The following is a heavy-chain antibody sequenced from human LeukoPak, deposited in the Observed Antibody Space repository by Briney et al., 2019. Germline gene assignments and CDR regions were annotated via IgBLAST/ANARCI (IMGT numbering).Heavy chain of an antibody. Sequence: GGSLRLSCAASGFTFSSYSMHWVRQAPGKGLEYVSAITSNGATTYYANSVKGRFTVSRDSSKNTLYLQMGRLRAEDMAVYYCARGSERQLGIFGYWGQGTLVTVSS. J-gene: IGHJ4*02. CDR3: ARGSERQLGIFGY. V-gene: IGHV3-64*01. D-gene: IGHD1-1*01. CDR1: GFTFSSYS. CDR2: ITSNGATT.